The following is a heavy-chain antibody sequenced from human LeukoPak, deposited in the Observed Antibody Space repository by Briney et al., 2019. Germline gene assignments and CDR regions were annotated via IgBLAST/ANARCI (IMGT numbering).Heavy chain of an antibody. J-gene: IGHJ6*02. CDR2: IRSSSET. CDR3: ARDGNYDYWSAQSAGDGVDV. V-gene: IGHV3-48*01. D-gene: IGHD3-3*01. Sequence: GGSLRLSCAASGFIFSQYSMNWVRQAPGKGLEWVSHIRSSSETFYADSVKGRFTISRDNAKNSLYLQMNILRAEDTAVYYCARDGNYDYWSAQSAGDGVDVWGQGTTVTVSS. CDR1: GFIFSQYS.